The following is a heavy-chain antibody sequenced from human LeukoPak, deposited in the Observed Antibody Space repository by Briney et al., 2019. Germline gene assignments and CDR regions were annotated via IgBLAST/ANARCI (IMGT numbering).Heavy chain of an antibody. CDR1: GGSTSSYY. J-gene: IGHJ5*02. CDR3: ARVTNYSNWFDP. V-gene: IGHV4-59*12. CDR2: IYYSGST. D-gene: IGHD5-24*01. Sequence: SETLSLTCTVSGGSTSSYYWSWVRQPPGKGLEWIGYIYYSGSTNYNPSLKSRVTISVDKSKNQFSLKLSSVTAADTAVYYCARVTNYSNWFDPWGQGTLVTVSS.